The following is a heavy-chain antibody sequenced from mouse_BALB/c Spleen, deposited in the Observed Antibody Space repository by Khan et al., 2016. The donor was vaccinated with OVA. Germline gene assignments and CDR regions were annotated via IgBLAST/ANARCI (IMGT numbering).Heavy chain of an antibody. CDR2: ISTYYGDS. CDR1: GYIFTDFS. CDR3: ARGGGNYRFAY. J-gene: IGHJ3*01. D-gene: IGHD2-1*01. V-gene: IGHV1S137*01. Sequence: VKLLESGAELVRPGVSVKISCKGSGYIFTDFSMHWVKRSHAKSLEWIGVISTYYGDSIYNQNFKDKATLTVEKSSSTAYMELARLTSEDSAIYYCARGGGNYRFAYWGQGTLVTVSA.